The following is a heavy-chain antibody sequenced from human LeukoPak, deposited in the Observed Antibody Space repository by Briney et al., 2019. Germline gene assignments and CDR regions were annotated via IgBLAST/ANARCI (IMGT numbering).Heavy chain of an antibody. CDR1: GFTFSSYE. CDR2: ISSSGSTI. CDR3: AELGITMIGGV. J-gene: IGHJ6*04. V-gene: IGHV3-48*03. Sequence: GGSLRLSCAASGFTFSSYEMNWVRQAPGKGLEWVSYISSSGSTIYYADSVKGRFTISRDNSKNSLYLQMNSLRAEDTAVHYCAELGITMIGGVWGKGTTVTISS. D-gene: IGHD3-10*02.